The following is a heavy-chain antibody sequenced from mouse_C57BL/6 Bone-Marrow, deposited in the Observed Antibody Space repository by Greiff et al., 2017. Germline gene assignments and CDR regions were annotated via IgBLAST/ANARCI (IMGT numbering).Heavy chain of an antibody. CDR3: ARGWPSAY. Sequence: EVMLVESGGGLVKPGGSLKLSCAASGFTFSDYGMHWVRQAPEKGLEWVAYISSGSSTIYYADTVKGRFTLSRDNAKNTLFLQLTSLRSEDTAMYYCARGWPSAYWGQGTTLTVSS. J-gene: IGHJ2*01. D-gene: IGHD2-3*01. CDR2: ISSGSSTI. CDR1: GFTFSDYG. V-gene: IGHV5-17*01.